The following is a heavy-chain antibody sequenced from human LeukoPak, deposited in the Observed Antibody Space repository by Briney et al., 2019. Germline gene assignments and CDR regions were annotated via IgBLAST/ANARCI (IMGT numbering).Heavy chain of an antibody. CDR3: ARLGTYGDYAY. Sequence: SETLSLTCTVSGGSISSYYWSWIRQPPGKGLEWIGYIYYSGSTNYNPSLKSRVTISVDTSKNQFSLKLSSVTAADTAVYYCARLGTYGDYAYWGQGTLVTVSS. V-gene: IGHV4-59*08. CDR1: GGSISSYY. J-gene: IGHJ4*02. D-gene: IGHD4-17*01. CDR2: IYYSGST.